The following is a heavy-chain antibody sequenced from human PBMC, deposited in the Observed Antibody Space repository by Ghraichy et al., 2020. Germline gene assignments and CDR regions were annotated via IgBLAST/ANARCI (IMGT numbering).Heavy chain of an antibody. CDR1: GFVFSRYA. V-gene: IGHV3-23*01. J-gene: IGHJ4*02. CDR3: AKVAPEIFGGLIIVYLDY. D-gene: IGHD3-3*01. Sequence: GGSLRLSCAASGFVFSRYALSWVLQAPGQGLEWVSTIGGNDGNTYSADSVTGRFTISRDNSKNTLYLQMNSLRAEDSAVYYCAKVAPEIFGGLIIVYLDYWGQGTLVTVSS. CDR2: IGGNDGNT.